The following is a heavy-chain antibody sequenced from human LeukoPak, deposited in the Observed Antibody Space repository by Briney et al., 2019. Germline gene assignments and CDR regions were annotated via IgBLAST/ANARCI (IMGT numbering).Heavy chain of an antibody. CDR2: INHSGST. CDR3: AKGDRSGYMVDY. V-gene: IGHV4-34*01. D-gene: IGHD3-22*01. Sequence: SETLSLTCTVYGGSFSGYYWSWIRQPPGKGLEWIGEINHSGSTNYNPSLQSRLTISVDTSNNHFSLKLSSVTAADTAVYYCAKGDRSGYMVDYWGLGTLVTVSS. J-gene: IGHJ4*02. CDR1: GGSFSGYY.